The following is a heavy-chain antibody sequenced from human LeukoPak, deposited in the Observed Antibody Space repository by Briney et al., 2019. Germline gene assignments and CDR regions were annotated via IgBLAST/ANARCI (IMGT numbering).Heavy chain of an antibody. D-gene: IGHD3-3*01. J-gene: IGHJ4*02. CDR2: IYTSGST. CDR3: ARQARYDFWSGYYFDY. Sequence: PSETLSLTCTVSGGSISSYYWSWIRQPAGKGLEWIGRIYTSGSTNYNPSLKSRVTMSVDTSKNQFSLKLSSVTAADTAVYYCARQARYDFWSGYYFDYWGQGTLVTVSS. CDR1: GGSISSYY. V-gene: IGHV4-4*07.